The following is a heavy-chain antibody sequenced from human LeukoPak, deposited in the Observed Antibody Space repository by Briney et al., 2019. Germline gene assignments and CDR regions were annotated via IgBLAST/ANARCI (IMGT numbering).Heavy chain of an antibody. Sequence: PGGSLRLSCAASGFTFDDYAMHWVRQAPGKGLERVSGISWNSGKVDYADSVKGRFTISRDNAKKSLYLQMNSLRREDTALYYCAKSGCSSTTCYLNCWGQGTLVTVSS. J-gene: IGHJ4*02. CDR1: GFTFDDYA. CDR3: AKSGCSSTTCYLNC. CDR2: ISWNSGKV. V-gene: IGHV3-9*01. D-gene: IGHD2-2*01.